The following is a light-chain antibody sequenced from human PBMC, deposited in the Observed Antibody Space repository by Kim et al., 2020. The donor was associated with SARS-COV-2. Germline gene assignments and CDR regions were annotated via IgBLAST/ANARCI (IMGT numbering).Light chain of an antibody. J-gene: IGKJ2*01. CDR2: RVS. Sequence: DIQMTQSPPTLSASVGDRVTITCRASQSINNWLAWYQQKPREAPSLLINRVSTLESGVPSRFSGSGSGTEFTLTISSLQPDDFATYYCQYYISYLYIFGQGTKLEIK. CDR1: QSINNW. CDR3: QYYISYLYI. V-gene: IGKV1-5*03.